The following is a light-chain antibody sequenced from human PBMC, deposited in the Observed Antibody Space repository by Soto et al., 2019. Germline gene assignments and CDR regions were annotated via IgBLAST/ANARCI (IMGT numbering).Light chain of an antibody. CDR2: GAS. V-gene: IGKV3-20*01. Sequence: ESVLTQSPSPLSLSPGERATLSCRASQSVSSSYLAWYQQKPGQAPRLLMYGASSRATGIPDGFSGSGSGTDFTLTISRLEPEDVAVYYCQQYGSSPVTFGQGTKVDIK. CDR1: QSVSSSY. J-gene: IGKJ1*01. CDR3: QQYGSSPVT.